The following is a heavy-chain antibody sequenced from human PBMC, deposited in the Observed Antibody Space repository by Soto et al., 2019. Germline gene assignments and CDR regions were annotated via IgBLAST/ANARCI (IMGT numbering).Heavy chain of an antibody. CDR2: INPNSGGT. CDR1: GYIFTDYY. V-gene: IGHV1-2*06. J-gene: IGHJ4*01. CDR3: ASYYYDSSGYYGPFDY. Sequence: ASVKVSCKASGYIFTDYYMHWVRQAPGQELGWMGRINPNSGGTNYAQKFQGRVTMTRDTSISTAYTELRSLRSDDTAVYYCASYYYDSSGYYGPFDYWG. D-gene: IGHD3-22*01.